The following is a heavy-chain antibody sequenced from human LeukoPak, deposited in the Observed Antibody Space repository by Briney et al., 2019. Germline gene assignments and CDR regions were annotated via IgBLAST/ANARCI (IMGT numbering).Heavy chain of an antibody. J-gene: IGHJ3*02. Sequence: ASVKVSCKASGYTFSSNGINGVRQGPGQGLEWMAWISPYNRDTKYAPEFQGRVTVTTDTSTSTAYMALRSVRSDDTALYYCAKLRGGIYSSRDAFDIWGQGTMVTVSS. CDR3: AKLRGGIYSSRDAFDI. V-gene: IGHV1-18*04. CDR1: GYTFSSNG. CDR2: ISPYNRDT. D-gene: IGHD3-16*01.